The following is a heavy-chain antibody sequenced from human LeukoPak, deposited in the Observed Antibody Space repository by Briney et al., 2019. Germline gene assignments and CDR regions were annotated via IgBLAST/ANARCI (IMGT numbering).Heavy chain of an antibody. CDR2: IYYSGST. Sequence: SETLSLTCTVSGGSISSSSYYWGWIRQPPGKGLEWIGSIYYSGSTYYNPSLKSRVTISVDTSKNQFSLKLSSVTAADTAVYYCARLVGATDAFDIWGQGTMVTVSS. V-gene: IGHV4-39*07. J-gene: IGHJ3*02. D-gene: IGHD1-26*01. CDR3: ARLVGATDAFDI. CDR1: GGSISSSSYY.